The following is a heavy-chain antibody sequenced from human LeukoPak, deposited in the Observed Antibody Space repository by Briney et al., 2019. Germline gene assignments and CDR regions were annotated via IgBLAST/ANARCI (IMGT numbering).Heavy chain of an antibody. CDR2: INHSGST. D-gene: IGHD6-13*01. Sequence: SETLSLTCAVYGGSFSGYYWSWIRQPPGKGLEWIGEINHSGSTNYNPSLKSRVTISVDTSKNQFSLKLSSVTAADTAVYYCARGQPQAYSSSYGLFDYWGQGTLVTVSS. CDR1: GGSFSGYY. V-gene: IGHV4-34*01. J-gene: IGHJ4*02. CDR3: ARGQPQAYSSSYGLFDY.